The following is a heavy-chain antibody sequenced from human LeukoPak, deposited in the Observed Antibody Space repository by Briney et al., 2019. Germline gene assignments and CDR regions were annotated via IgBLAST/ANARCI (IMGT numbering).Heavy chain of an antibody. CDR3: ARDAGDYGDY. CDR1: GFTFSSYA. V-gene: IGHV3-30-3*01. J-gene: IGHJ4*02. Sequence: GGSLRLSCAASGFTFSSYAMHWVRQAPGKGLEWVAVISYDGSNKYYADSVKGRFTISRDNSKNTLYLQMNSLRAEDTAVYYCARDAGDYGDYWSQGTLVTVSS. CDR2: ISYDGSNK.